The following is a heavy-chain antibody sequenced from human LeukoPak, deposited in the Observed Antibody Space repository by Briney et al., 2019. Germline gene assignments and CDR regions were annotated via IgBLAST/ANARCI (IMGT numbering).Heavy chain of an antibody. D-gene: IGHD5-18*01. CDR1: GYSISSGYY. Sequence: PSETPSLTCAVSGYSISSGYYWGWIRQPPGKGLEWIGSIYHSGGTYYNPSLKSRVTISVDTSKNQFSLKLSSVTAADTAVYYCVGVYSYGNHAFDIWGQGTMVTVSS. V-gene: IGHV4-38-2*01. CDR2: IYHSGGT. CDR3: VGVYSYGNHAFDI. J-gene: IGHJ3*02.